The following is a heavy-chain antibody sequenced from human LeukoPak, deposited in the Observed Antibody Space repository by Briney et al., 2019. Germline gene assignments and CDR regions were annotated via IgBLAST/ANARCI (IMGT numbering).Heavy chain of an antibody. J-gene: IGHJ4*02. Sequence: GGSLRLSCAASGFTFSSYWMTWVRQAPGKGLEWVANIRQDGSEKYYVGSVKGRFTIPRDNAKNSLLLQMNSLRAEDTAVYYCAREGTSGHYFDDWGQGTLVTVSS. D-gene: IGHD2-2*01. CDR1: GFTFSSYW. V-gene: IGHV3-7*04. CDR3: AREGTSGHYFDD. CDR2: IRQDGSEK.